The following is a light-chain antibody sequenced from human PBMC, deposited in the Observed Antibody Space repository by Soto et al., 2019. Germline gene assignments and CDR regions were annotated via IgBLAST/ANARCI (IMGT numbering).Light chain of an antibody. CDR1: QGIRND. V-gene: IGKV1-6*01. J-gene: IGKJ4*01. Sequence: AIQMTQSPSSLSASVGDRVTITCGASQGIRNDLGWYQQKPGKAPKLLIYAASSLQSGVPSRFSGSGSGTDFTLTISSLQPEDFAAYYCLQDYNYPLTFGGGTKVDIK. CDR3: LQDYNYPLT. CDR2: AAS.